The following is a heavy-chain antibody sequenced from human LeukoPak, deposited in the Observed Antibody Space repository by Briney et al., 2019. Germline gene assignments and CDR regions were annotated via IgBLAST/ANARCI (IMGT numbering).Heavy chain of an antibody. Sequence: GASVNVSCKASGYSFSSYDINWVRQATGQGLEWMGWMDPNSGNTGYAQKFQGRVTITRNTSISTASMELSSLRSEDTAVYYCARGDPDYWGQGTLVTVSS. CDR1: GYSFSSYD. CDR3: ARGDPDY. CDR2: MDPNSGNT. J-gene: IGHJ4*02. V-gene: IGHV1-8*03.